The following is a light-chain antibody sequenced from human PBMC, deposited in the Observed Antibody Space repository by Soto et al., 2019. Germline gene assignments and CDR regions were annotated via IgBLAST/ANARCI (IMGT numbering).Light chain of an antibody. CDR2: WAS. CDR3: QQDSLTPWT. J-gene: IGKJ1*01. CDR1: QSVLFSSNNKNY. V-gene: IGKV4-1*01. Sequence: DIVMTQSPDSLAVSLGERATINCKSSQSVLFSSNNKNYLAWYQKKPGQPPKLLIYWASTRESGVPDRFSGSGSGTDVTLTISSPQAEDVAVYYCQQDSLTPWTFGQGTKVESK.